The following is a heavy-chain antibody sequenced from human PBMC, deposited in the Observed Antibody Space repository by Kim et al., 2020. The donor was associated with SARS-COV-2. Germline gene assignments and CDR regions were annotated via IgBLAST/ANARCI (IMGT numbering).Heavy chain of an antibody. Sequence: SVKVSCKASGGTFSSYAISWVRQAPGQGLEWMGGIIPIFGTANYTQKFQGRVTITADESTSTAYMELSSLRSEDTAVYYCARESDHYYDSSGYLNYWGQGTLVTVSS. CDR2: IIPIFGTA. CDR3: ARESDHYYDSSGYLNY. J-gene: IGHJ4*02. V-gene: IGHV1-69*13. D-gene: IGHD3-22*01. CDR1: GGTFSSYA.